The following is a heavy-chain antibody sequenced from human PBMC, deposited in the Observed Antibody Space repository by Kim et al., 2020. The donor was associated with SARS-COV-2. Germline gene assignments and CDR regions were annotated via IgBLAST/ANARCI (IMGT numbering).Heavy chain of an antibody. Sequence: GGSLRLSCAASGFTVSSNYMSWVRQAPGKGLEWVSVIYSGGSTYYADSVKGRFTISRHNSKNTLYLQMNSLRAEDTAVYYCASFGGPVDPEGWWFDPWGQGTLVTVSS. CDR2: IYSGGST. CDR1: GFTVSSNY. V-gene: IGHV3-53*04. CDR3: ASFGGPVDPEGWWFDP. D-gene: IGHD3-3*01. J-gene: IGHJ5*02.